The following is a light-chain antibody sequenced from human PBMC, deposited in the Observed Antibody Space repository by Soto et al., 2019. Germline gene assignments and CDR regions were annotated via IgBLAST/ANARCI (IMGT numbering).Light chain of an antibody. CDR3: QQSYSTPRYT. CDR1: QSISSY. Sequence: DIQMTQSPSSLSPSVGDRVTITCRASQSISSYLNWYQQKPGKAPKFLIYAASSLQSGVPSRFSGSGSGTDFTLTISSLQPEDFATYYCQQSYSTPRYTFGQGTKLDIK. CDR2: AAS. J-gene: IGKJ2*01. V-gene: IGKV1-39*01.